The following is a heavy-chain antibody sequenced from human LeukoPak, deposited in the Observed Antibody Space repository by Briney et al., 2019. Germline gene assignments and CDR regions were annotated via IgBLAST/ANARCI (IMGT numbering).Heavy chain of an antibody. D-gene: IGHD6-13*01. Sequence: GGSLRLSCAASGFTFSSYAMSWVRQAPGKGLEWVSAISGSGGSTYYADSVKGRFTISRDNSKNTLYLQMNSLGAEDTAVYYCAKDPERGIAAAWFDPWGQGTLVTVSS. CDR1: GFTFSSYA. V-gene: IGHV3-23*01. CDR3: AKDPERGIAAAWFDP. CDR2: ISGSGGST. J-gene: IGHJ5*02.